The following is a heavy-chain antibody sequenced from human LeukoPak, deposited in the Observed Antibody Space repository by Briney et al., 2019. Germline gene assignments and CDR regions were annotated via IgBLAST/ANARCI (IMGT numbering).Heavy chain of an antibody. V-gene: IGHV3-74*01. CDR3: ARVGGSNAFDI. D-gene: IGHD1-26*01. Sequence: GGSLTLSCAASGFTFSSYWVHWVGQAPGKGLVWVSPINSDGSSTRYADAVKGRFTISRDNAKNTLSLQMNSLRAEDTAVYYCARVGGSNAFDIWGRGTIDIVSS. CDR2: INSDGSST. CDR1: GFTFSSYW. J-gene: IGHJ3*02.